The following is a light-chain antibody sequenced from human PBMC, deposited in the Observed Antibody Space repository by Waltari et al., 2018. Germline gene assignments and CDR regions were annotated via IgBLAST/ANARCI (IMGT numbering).Light chain of an antibody. CDR3: QQCGDSPST. V-gene: IGKV3-20*01. J-gene: IGKJ4*01. CDR1: QSISSSY. Sequence: EIVLPHSPCTLSLSPGDRATLTCRASQSISSSYLAVYQQKPGESPRLLIFSAYSRATGIPERFSGSGCGTDFTLTISRREPEDFAVYYCQQCGDSPSTFGGGTKVEIK. CDR2: SAY.